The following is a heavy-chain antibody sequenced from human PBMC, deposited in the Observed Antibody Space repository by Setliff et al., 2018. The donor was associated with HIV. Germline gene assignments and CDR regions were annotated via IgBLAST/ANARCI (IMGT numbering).Heavy chain of an antibody. CDR1: GGTFSTYG. CDR2: IIPMYGTA. Sequence: SVKVSCKASGGTFSTYGISWVRQGPGQGLEWMGRIIPMYGTANYAQRFQDRITITADKSTSTAYMDLSSLRSEDTAVYFCARAHDYGDFLDAFDIWGQGTMVTVSS. CDR3: ARAHDYGDFLDAFDI. V-gene: IGHV1-69*06. J-gene: IGHJ3*02. D-gene: IGHD4-17*01.